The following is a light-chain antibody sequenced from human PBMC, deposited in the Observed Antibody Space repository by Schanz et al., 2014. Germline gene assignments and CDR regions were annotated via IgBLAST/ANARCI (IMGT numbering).Light chain of an antibody. Sequence: EIVLTQSSGTLSLSPGERATLSCRASQSVASNFLAWYQQRPGQAPRLLMYGASTRATGIPARFSGRGSGTEFTLTISSLQAEDFAVYYCQQYHNRYTFGQGTKLEIK. V-gene: IGKV3-15*01. CDR1: QSVASNF. CDR2: GAS. CDR3: QQYHNRYT. J-gene: IGKJ2*01.